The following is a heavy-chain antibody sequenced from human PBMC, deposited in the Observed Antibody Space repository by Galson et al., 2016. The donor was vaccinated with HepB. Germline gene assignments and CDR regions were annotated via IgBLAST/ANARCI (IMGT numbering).Heavy chain of an antibody. Sequence: LSLTCTVSGGSISSHYWNWIRQSPGKGLEWIGYIYYSGSTSYNPSLKSRVTMSVDTSRTHFSLKLTSVPAADTAVYYCARGEYQLLYTWFDSWGQGILVTVSS. D-gene: IGHD2-2*01. CDR3: ARGEYQLLYTWFDS. J-gene: IGHJ5*01. V-gene: IGHV4-59*11. CDR2: IYYSGST. CDR1: GGSISSHY.